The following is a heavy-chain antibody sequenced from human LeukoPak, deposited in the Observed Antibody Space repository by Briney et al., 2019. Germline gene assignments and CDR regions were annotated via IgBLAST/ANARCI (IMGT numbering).Heavy chain of an antibody. CDR1: GGSISSYY. D-gene: IGHD3-22*01. CDR3: ARNEPDSNGYYYALDY. V-gene: IGHV4-59*01. CDR2: IYYSGST. Sequence: PSETLSLTCTVSGGSISSYYWSWIRQPPGKGLEWIGYIYYSGSTNYNPSLKSRVTISVDTSKNQFSLKLSSVTAADTAVYYCARNEPDSNGYYYALDYWGQGTLVTVSS. J-gene: IGHJ4*02.